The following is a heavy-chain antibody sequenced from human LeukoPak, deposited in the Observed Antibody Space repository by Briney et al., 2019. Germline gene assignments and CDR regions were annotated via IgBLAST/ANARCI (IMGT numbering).Heavy chain of an antibody. CDR2: IYYSGST. CDR3: ARVRDSQQQEWSDWFDP. Sequence: PSETLSLTCTVSGGSISSSSYYWGWIRQPPGKGLEWIGSIYYSGSTYYNPSLKSRVTISVDTSKNQFSLKLSSVTAADTAVYYCARVRDSQQQEWSDWFDPWGQGTLVTVSS. D-gene: IGHD6-13*01. V-gene: IGHV4-39*07. J-gene: IGHJ5*02. CDR1: GGSISSSSYY.